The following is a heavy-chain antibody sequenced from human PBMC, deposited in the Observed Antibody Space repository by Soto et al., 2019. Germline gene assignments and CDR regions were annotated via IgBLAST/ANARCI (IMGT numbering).Heavy chain of an antibody. Sequence: SGPTLVNPTQTLTLTCTFFGLSLTTDDVGVGPIRQFPGKALEWLAVVYLDDDKRYSPSLKSRLTITKDTSKNQVFLTMSNMDPVDTATYYCARTRYRISSLDYWGQGTLVTVSS. D-gene: IGHD6-6*01. CDR2: VYLDDDK. CDR1: GLSLTTDDVG. J-gene: IGHJ4*02. CDR3: ARTRYRISSLDY. V-gene: IGHV2-5*02.